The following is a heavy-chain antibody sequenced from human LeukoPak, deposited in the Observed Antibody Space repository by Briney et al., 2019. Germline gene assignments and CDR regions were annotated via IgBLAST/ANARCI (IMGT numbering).Heavy chain of an antibody. V-gene: IGHV4-34*01. CDR1: GGSFSGYY. Sequence: SETLSLTCAVYGGSFSGYYWSWIRQPPGKGLEWIGEINHSGSTNYNPSLKSRVTISVDTSKNQFSLKLSSVTAADTAVYYCARLSRGRGYWGQGTLVTVSS. CDR2: INHSGST. D-gene: IGHD1-26*01. J-gene: IGHJ4*02. CDR3: ARLSRGRGY.